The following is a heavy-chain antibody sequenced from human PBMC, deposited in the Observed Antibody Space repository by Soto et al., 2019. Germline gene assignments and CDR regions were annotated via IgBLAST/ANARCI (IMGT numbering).Heavy chain of an antibody. CDR1: GFTFSSYA. D-gene: IGHD4-17*01. Sequence: GESLKISCAASGFTFSSYAMSWVRQAPGKGLEWVSAISGSGGSTYYADSVKGRFTISRDNSKNTLYLQMNSLRAEDTAVYYCAKEGQYGDYGGFFDYWGQGTLVTVSS. CDR3: AKEGQYGDYGGFFDY. CDR2: ISGSGGST. J-gene: IGHJ4*02. V-gene: IGHV3-23*01.